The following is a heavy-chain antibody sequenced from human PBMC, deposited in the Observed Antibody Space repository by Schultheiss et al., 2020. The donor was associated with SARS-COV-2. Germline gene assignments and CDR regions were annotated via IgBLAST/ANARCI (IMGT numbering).Heavy chain of an antibody. V-gene: IGHV4-39*01. CDR1: GGSISSSSYY. CDR2: IYYSGST. D-gene: IGHD2-2*02. CDR3: AKTPSIVVVPAAIRNYYYYGMDV. Sequence: SETLSLTCTVSGGSISSSSYYWGWSRQPPGKGLEWIGSIYYSGSTNYNPSLKSRVTMSVDTSKNQFSLKLSSVTAADTAVYYCAKTPSIVVVPAAIRNYYYYGMDVWGQGTTVTVSS. J-gene: IGHJ6*02.